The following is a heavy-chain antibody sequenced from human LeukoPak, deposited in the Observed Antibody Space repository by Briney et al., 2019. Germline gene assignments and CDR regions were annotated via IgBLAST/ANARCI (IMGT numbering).Heavy chain of an antibody. CDR1: GGSFSGYY. CDR3: ASAALRYFDWSLRFSAFDI. Sequence: SETLSLTCAVYGGSFSGYYWSWIRQPPGKGLEWIGEINHSGSTNYNPSLKSRVTISVDTSKNQFSLKLSSVTAADTAVYYCASAALRYFDWSLRFSAFDIWGQGTMVTVSS. J-gene: IGHJ3*02. CDR2: INHSGST. D-gene: IGHD3-9*01. V-gene: IGHV4-34*01.